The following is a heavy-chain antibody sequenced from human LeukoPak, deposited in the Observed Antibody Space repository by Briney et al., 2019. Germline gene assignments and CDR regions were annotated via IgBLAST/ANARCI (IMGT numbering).Heavy chain of an antibody. CDR3: ARDPMADFDY. V-gene: IGHV3-30*04. Sequence: GGSLRLSCAASGFTFSTYAFHWVRQAPGTGLEWVAVTSSDGKNKIYADSVKGRFTISRDNSRNTLFLQMNSLTTEDTAVYYCARDPMADFDYWGQGTLVTVSS. D-gene: IGHD2-8*01. CDR2: TSSDGKNK. J-gene: IGHJ4*02. CDR1: GFTFSTYA.